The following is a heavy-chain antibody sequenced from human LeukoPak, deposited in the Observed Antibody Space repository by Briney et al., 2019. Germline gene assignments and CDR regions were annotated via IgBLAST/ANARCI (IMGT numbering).Heavy chain of an antibody. J-gene: IGHJ6*02. Sequence: PGGSLRLSCAASGFTFSSYGMHWVRQAPGKGLEWVAVISYDGSNKYYADSVKGRFTISRDNSKNTLYLQMNSLRAEDTAVYYCAKSAPESSWYYYYYGMDVWGQGTTVTVSS. D-gene: IGHD6-13*01. CDR1: GFTFSSYG. V-gene: IGHV3-30*18. CDR2: ISYDGSNK. CDR3: AKSAPESSWYYYYYGMDV.